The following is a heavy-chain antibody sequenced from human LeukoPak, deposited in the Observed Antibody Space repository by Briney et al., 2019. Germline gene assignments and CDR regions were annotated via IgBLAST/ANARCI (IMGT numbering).Heavy chain of an antibody. J-gene: IGHJ6*03. CDR3: ARGSEDYDFWSGLTCQGYYMDV. CDR2: IYSGGRT. CDR1: GLTLSSNY. V-gene: IGHV3-66*02. Sequence: PGGSLRLSCAASGLTLSSNYRSGVGQAPGKGGEGVSVIYSGGRTYYADSVKGRFTISRDNSKNTLYLQMNSLRAEDTAVYYCARGSEDYDFWSGLTCQGYYMDVWGKGTTVTVSS. D-gene: IGHD3-3*01.